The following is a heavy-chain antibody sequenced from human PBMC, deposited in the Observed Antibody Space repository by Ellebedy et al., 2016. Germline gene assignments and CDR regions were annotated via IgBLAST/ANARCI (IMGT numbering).Heavy chain of an antibody. CDR3: TRPSGGYGNDAFNI. J-gene: IGHJ3*02. D-gene: IGHD2-15*01. V-gene: IGHV3-73*01. CDR2: IRNKDKNYAT. CDR1: GLTFSASA. Sequence: GESLKISCAASGLTFSASAIHWVRQASGKGLEWVGRIRNKDKNYATTYAASVKGRFTISRDESKSTAYLQMNSLRTEDTAVYYCTRPSGGYGNDAFNIWGQGTMVTVSS.